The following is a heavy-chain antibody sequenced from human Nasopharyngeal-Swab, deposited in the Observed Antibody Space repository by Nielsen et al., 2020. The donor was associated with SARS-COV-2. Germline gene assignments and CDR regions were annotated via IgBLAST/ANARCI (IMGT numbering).Heavy chain of an antibody. J-gene: IGHJ4*02. CDR1: GFPYSSYA. V-gene: IGHV3-23*01. Sequence: GESLKIPCAAPGFPYSSYAMSWVRQAPGKGLEWVSAISGSGGSTYYAASVKGRFTISRENSKNTLYLQMNSLRAEDTAVYYCAKFKLLWDWNYVPYFDYWGQGTLVTVSS. D-gene: IGHD1-7*01. CDR3: AKFKLLWDWNYVPYFDY. CDR2: ISGSGGST.